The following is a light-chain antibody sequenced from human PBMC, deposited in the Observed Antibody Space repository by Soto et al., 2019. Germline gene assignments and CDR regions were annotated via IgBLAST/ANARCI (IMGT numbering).Light chain of an antibody. CDR1: QSVSSN. Sequence: EIVLTQSPDTLSLSPWERATLSRRASQSVSSNLAWYQQKPGQAPRLLIYDASNRATGIPAKFSGSGSGTDFTLTISSLEPEDSAVYYCQQRSNSPPWITFGQGTRLEIK. CDR3: QQRSNSPPWIT. J-gene: IGKJ5*01. CDR2: DAS. V-gene: IGKV3-11*01.